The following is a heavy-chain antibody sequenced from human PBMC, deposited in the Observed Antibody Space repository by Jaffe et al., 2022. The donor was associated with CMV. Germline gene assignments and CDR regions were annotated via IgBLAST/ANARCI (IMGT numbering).Heavy chain of an antibody. CDR1: GGSISSSSYY. V-gene: IGHV4-39*01. CDR3: ARQDDEYSYGYFYYYYGMDV. D-gene: IGHD5-18*01. J-gene: IGHJ6*02. CDR2: IYYSGST. Sequence: QLQLQESGPGLVKPSETLSLTCTVSGGSISSSSYYWGWIRQPPGKGLEWIGSIYYSGSTYYNPSLKSRVTISVDTSKNQFSLKLSSVTAADTAVYYCARQDDEYSYGYFYYYYGMDVWGQGTTVTVSS.